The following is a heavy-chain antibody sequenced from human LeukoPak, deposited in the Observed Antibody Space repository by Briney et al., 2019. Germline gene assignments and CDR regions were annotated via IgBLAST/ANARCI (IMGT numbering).Heavy chain of an antibody. D-gene: IGHD6-19*01. Sequence: ASVKVSCRVSGYTVTELSMHWVRQAPGKGLEWMGGLDPEDGEAIYAQKFQGRVTMTTDTSTSTAYMELRSLRSDDTAVYYCARFGLGKHIEVAGIPFDIWGQGTMVTVSS. CDR1: GYTVTELS. CDR2: LDPEDGEA. V-gene: IGHV1-24*01. J-gene: IGHJ3*02. CDR3: ARFGLGKHIEVAGIPFDI.